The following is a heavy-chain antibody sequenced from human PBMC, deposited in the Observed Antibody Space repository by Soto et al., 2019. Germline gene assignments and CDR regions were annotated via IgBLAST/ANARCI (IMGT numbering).Heavy chain of an antibody. V-gene: IGHV1-18*01. CDR3: ARDRLRGYDSSGFYS. D-gene: IGHD3-22*01. CDR1: GYSFRSYG. CDR2: INPYNGNR. Sequence: QVQLVQSGGELRKPGASVKVSCEASGYSFRSYGINWVRQAPGQGLEWMGWINPYNGNRNYAQKFEDRITMTTDTSTNTAYMELRSLRSDDTAVYYCARDRLRGYDSSGFYSWGQGTLVIVSS. J-gene: IGHJ5*02.